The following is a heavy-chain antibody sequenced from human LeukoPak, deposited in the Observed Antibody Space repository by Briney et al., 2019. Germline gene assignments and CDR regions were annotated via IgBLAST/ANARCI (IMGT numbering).Heavy chain of an antibody. Sequence: GGSLRLSCAASGFTFSSYSMNWVRQAPGKGLEWVSSISSSSSYIYYADSVKGRFTVSRDNAENSLYLQMNSLRDEDTAVYYCARDPYSGGYGAYYYYYMDVWGKGTTVTVSS. V-gene: IGHV3-21*01. CDR2: ISSSSSYI. J-gene: IGHJ6*03. CDR1: GFTFSSYS. D-gene: IGHD6-19*01. CDR3: ARDPYSGGYGAYYYYYMDV.